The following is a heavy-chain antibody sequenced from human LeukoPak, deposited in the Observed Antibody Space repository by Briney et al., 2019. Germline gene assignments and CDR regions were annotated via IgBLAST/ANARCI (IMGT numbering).Heavy chain of an antibody. CDR3: AKDKWCCSGGSCHGVDY. D-gene: IGHD2-15*01. Sequence: GRSLRLSCAASGFTFNTYGVHWVRQAPGKGLEWVAVISYDGSSKYYADSVKGRFTISRDNSKNTLYVQMNSLRAEDTAVYYCAKDKWCCSGGSCHGVDYWGQGTLVTVSS. J-gene: IGHJ4*02. V-gene: IGHV3-30*18. CDR1: GFTFNTYG. CDR2: ISYDGSSK.